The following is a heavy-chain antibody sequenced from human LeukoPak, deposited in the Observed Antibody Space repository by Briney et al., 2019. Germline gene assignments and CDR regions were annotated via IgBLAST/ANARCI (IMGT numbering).Heavy chain of an antibody. CDR3: ARDSSEFRSLIPH. D-gene: IGHD2-21*01. J-gene: IGHJ1*01. V-gene: IGHV1-69*01. CDR2: IIPIFGTA. CDR1: GGTFSSYA. Sequence: SVKVSCKASGGTFSSYAISWVRQASGQGLEWMGGIIPIFGTANYAQKFQGRVTITADESTSTAYMELSSLRSEDTAVYYCARDSSEFRSLIPHWGQGTLVTVSS.